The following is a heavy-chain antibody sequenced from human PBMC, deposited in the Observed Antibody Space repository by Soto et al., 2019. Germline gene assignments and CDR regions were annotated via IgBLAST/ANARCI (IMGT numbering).Heavy chain of an antibody. Sequence: ASVKVSCKASGYTFTSYYMHWVRQAPGQGLEWMGIINPSGGSTSYAQKFQGRVTMTRDTSTSTVYMELSSLRSEDTAVYYCASDGSGSYYTGGMDGWGQGTMVTVSS. D-gene: IGHD3-10*01. V-gene: IGHV1-46*03. CDR3: ASDGSGSYYTGGMDG. CDR2: INPSGGST. CDR1: GYTFTSYY. J-gene: IGHJ6*02.